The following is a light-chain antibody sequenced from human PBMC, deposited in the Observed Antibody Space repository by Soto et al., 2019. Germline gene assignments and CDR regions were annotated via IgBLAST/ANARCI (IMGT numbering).Light chain of an antibody. CDR1: QSITNR. Sequence: DIQLTQSPSTLSASVGDRVTITCRASQSITNRLAWDQQKPGKAPKVLIHRASILKSGVPSRFSGSESGTEFTLTITSLQPDDSATYYRQKYNSLSSVSVGGGTKVDI. V-gene: IGKV1-5*03. CDR2: RAS. J-gene: IGKJ4*01. CDR3: QKYNSLSSVS.